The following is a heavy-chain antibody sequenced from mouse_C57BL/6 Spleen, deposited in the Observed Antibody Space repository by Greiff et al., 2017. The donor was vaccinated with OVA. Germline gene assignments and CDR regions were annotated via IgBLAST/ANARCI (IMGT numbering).Heavy chain of an antibody. Sequence: DVMLVESGGGLVKPGGSLKLSCAASGFTFSSYAMSWVRQTPEKRLEWVATISDGGSYTYYPDNVKGRFTISRDNAKNNLYLQMSHLKSEDTAMYYCAREGYYYGSSYVRGAMDYWGQGTSVTVSS. J-gene: IGHJ4*01. D-gene: IGHD1-1*01. V-gene: IGHV5-4*01. CDR1: GFTFSSYA. CDR3: AREGYYYGSSYVRGAMDY. CDR2: ISDGGSYT.